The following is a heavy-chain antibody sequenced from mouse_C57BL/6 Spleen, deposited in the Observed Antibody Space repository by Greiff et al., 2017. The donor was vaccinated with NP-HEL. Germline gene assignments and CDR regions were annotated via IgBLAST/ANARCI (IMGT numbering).Heavy chain of an antibody. CDR2: IHPNSGST. J-gene: IGHJ2*01. CDR3: ARSGSNYPDY. V-gene: IGHV1-64*01. D-gene: IGHD3-1*01. Sequence: QVQLQQPGAELVKPGASVKLSCKASVYTFTSYWMHWVKQRPGQGLEWIGMIHPNSGSTNYNEKFKSKATLTVDKSSSTAYMQLSSLTSEDSAVYYCARSGSNYPDYWGQGTTLTVSS. CDR1: VYTFTSYW.